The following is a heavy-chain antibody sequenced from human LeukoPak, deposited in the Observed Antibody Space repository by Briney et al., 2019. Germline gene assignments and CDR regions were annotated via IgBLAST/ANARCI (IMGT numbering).Heavy chain of an antibody. D-gene: IGHD3-3*01. CDR1: GFTVSSNY. Sequence: HPGGSLRLSCAASGFTVSSNYMSWVRQAPGKGLEWVSVIYSGGSTYYADSVKGRFTISRDNSKNTLYLQMNSLRAEDTAVYYCAREALEAFDIWGQGTMVTVSS. CDR2: IYSGGST. V-gene: IGHV3-66*01. CDR3: AREALEAFDI. J-gene: IGHJ3*02.